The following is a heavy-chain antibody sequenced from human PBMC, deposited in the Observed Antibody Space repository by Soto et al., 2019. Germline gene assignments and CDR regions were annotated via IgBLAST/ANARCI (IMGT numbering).Heavy chain of an antibody. D-gene: IGHD6-19*01. J-gene: IGHJ4*02. CDR2: INGNGGNT. Sequence: GSLRLSCAASGFTFSSYGMSWVRQAPGKGLEWVSSINGNGGNTYYADSVRGRFTISRDNSKNTLYLQMNSLRAEDTAVYYCAKRDTSGSYYFDYWGRGTLVTVSS. V-gene: IGHV3-23*01. CDR3: AKRDTSGSYYFDY. CDR1: GFTFSSYG.